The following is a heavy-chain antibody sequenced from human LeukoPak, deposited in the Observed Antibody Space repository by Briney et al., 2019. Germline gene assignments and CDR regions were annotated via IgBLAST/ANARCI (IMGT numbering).Heavy chain of an antibody. V-gene: IGHV3-21*01. D-gene: IGHD3-10*02. Sequence: GGSLRLSCAVSGFTSSTYSMNWVRQAPGKGLEWVSSISSSSLYTYYADSVKGRFTISRDNAKNSLYLQMNSLRAEDTAVYYCAELGITMIGGVWGKGTTVTISS. CDR3: AELGITMIGGV. CDR2: ISSSSLYT. CDR1: GFTSSTYS. J-gene: IGHJ6*04.